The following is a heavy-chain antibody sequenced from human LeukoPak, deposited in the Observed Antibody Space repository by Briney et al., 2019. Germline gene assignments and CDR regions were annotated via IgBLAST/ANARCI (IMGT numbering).Heavy chain of an antibody. CDR1: GITFSSYA. CDR3: ARVMGRYCSSTSCYVDY. J-gene: IGHJ4*02. V-gene: IGHV3-30*04. Sequence: GRSLRLSCAASGITFSSYAMHWVRQAPGKGLEWVAVISYDGSNKYYADSVKGRFTISRDNSKNTLYLQMNSLRAEDTAVYYCARVMGRYCSSTSCYVDYWGQGTLVTVSS. CDR2: ISYDGSNK. D-gene: IGHD2-2*01.